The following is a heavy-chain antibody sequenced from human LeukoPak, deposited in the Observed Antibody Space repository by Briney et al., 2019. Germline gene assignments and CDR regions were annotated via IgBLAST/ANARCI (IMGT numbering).Heavy chain of an antibody. CDR3: ARDQVGAPHY. CDR2: IYYSGST. J-gene: IGHJ4*02. V-gene: IGHV4-59*01. D-gene: IGHD1-26*01. CDR1: GGSISSYY. Sequence: SETLSLTCTVSGGSISSYYWSWIRQPPGKGLEWIGYIYYSGSTNYNPSPKSRVTISVDTSKNQFSLKLSSVTAADTAVYYCARDQVGAPHYWGQGTLVTVSS.